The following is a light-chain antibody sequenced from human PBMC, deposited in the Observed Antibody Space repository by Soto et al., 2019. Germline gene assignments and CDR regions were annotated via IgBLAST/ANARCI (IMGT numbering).Light chain of an antibody. CDR1: QSVSSY. CDR2: DAS. J-gene: IGKJ5*01. V-gene: IGKV3-11*01. Sequence: EIGLTQSPATLSFSPGERATLSCRASQSVSSYLAWYQQKPGQAPRLLIYDASNRATGIPARFSRSGSGTDFTLTLSSLEPADFSVYYCQQRSNWPITFGKGTRLEIK. CDR3: QQRSNWPIT.